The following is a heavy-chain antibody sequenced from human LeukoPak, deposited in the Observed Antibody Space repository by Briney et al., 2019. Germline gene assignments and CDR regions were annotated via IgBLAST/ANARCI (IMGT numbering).Heavy chain of an antibody. Sequence: PGGYLRLSCAASGFSFSSYWMSWVRQAPGKGPEWVANIKQDGGEKYHVDSVKGRFTISRDNAKSSLYLQMNSLRVEDTAVYYCAREDHSNYNYWGQGTLVTVSS. CDR2: IKQDGGEK. CDR1: GFSFSSYW. V-gene: IGHV3-7*01. D-gene: IGHD4-11*01. J-gene: IGHJ4*02. CDR3: AREDHSNYNY.